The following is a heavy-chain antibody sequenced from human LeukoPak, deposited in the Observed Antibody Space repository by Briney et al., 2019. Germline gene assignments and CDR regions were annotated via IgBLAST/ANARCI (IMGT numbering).Heavy chain of an antibody. V-gene: IGHV1-46*01. CDR1: GYTFTSYH. D-gene: IGHD7-27*01. J-gene: IGHJ4*02. CDR3: ARVGIRGEDYFDY. CDR2: IKSTGDTT. Sequence: GASVKVSCKTSGYTFTSYHMHWVRQAPGQGLEWVAIIKSTGDTTVYAQKFQGRVTMTRDTSTSTVYMELSSLRSEDTAVYYCARVGIRGEDYFDYWGQGTLVTVSS.